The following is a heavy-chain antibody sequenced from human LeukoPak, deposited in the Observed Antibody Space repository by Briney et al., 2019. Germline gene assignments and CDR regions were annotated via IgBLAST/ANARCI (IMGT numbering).Heavy chain of an antibody. CDR3: ARYCSGGSCYSGYYYMDV. CDR2: INTNTGNP. Sequence: ASVKVSCKASGYTFTSYAMNWVRQAPGQGLEWMGWINTNTGNPTYAQGFTGRLVFSLDTSVSTAYLQISSLKAEDTAVYYCARYCSGGSCYSGYYYMDVWGKGTTVTVSS. D-gene: IGHD2-15*01. CDR1: GYTFTSYA. J-gene: IGHJ6*03. V-gene: IGHV7-4-1*02.